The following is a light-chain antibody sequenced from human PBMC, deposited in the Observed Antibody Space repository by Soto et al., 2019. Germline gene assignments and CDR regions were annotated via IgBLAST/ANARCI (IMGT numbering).Light chain of an antibody. V-gene: IGKV3D-20*02. J-gene: IGKJ1*01. CDR1: QSVSSSY. CDR3: QQRSNWPPT. Sequence: EIVLTQSPGTLSLSPGERATFSCRASQSVSSSYIAWYQQKRGQAPRRLIYGASIRATGIPDRFSGSGSGTDFTLTISRLEPEDFALYYCQQRSNWPPTFGQGTKVDIK. CDR2: GAS.